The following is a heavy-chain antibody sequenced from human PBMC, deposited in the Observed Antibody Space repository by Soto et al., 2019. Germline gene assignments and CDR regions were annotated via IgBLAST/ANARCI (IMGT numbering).Heavy chain of an antibody. CDR3: ARHRVGDYYFDY. CDR1: GGSISSSSYY. J-gene: IGHJ4*02. D-gene: IGHD2-21*02. CDR2: IYYSGST. Sequence: SETLSLTCTVSGGSISSSSYYWGWIRQPPGKGLEWIGSIYYSGSTYYNPSLKSRVTISVDTSKNQFSLKLSSVTAADTAVYYCARHRVGDYYFDYWGQGTLVTVSS. V-gene: IGHV4-39*01.